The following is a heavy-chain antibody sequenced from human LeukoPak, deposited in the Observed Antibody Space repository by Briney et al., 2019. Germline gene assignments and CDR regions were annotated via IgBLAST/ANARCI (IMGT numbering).Heavy chain of an antibody. V-gene: IGHV1-3*01. CDR2: INAGNGDT. Sequence: ASVKVSCKASGYTFTSYAMHWVRQAPGQRVEWMGWINAGNGDTKYSQKFQGRVTITRDTSASTAYMELSSLRSEDTAVYYCARVYCSSTSCQYYFDYWGQGTLVTVSS. CDR3: ARVYCSSTSCQYYFDY. CDR1: GYTFTSYA. J-gene: IGHJ4*02. D-gene: IGHD2-2*01.